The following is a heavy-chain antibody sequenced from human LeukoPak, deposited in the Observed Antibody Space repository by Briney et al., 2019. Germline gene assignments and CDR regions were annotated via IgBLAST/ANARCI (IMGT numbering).Heavy chain of an antibody. CDR1: GYTFTSYG. CDR2: ISAYNGNT. CDR3: ARDYSYVWGSYRYFSWFDP. V-gene: IGHV1-18*01. J-gene: IGHJ5*02. Sequence: GASVKVSCKASGYTFTSYGISWVRQAPGQGLEWMGWISAYNGNTNYAQKLQGRVTMTTDTSTSTAYMELRSLRSDDTAVYYCARDYSYVWGSYRYFSWFDPWGQGTLVTVSS. D-gene: IGHD3-16*02.